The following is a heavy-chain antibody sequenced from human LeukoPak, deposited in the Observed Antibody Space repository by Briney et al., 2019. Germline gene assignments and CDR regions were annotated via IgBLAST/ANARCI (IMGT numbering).Heavy chain of an antibody. Sequence: GGSLRLSCAASGLTLSGHDISWVRQAPGKGLEWVSYISGSGSSIHYADSVKGRFTISRDNAMNSLYLQMNSLRAEDTAIYYCAREYDSSGYPIDFWGHGTRVTVSS. CDR2: ISGSGSSI. V-gene: IGHV3-48*03. D-gene: IGHD3-22*01. CDR3: AREYDSSGYPIDF. J-gene: IGHJ4*01. CDR1: GLTLSGHD.